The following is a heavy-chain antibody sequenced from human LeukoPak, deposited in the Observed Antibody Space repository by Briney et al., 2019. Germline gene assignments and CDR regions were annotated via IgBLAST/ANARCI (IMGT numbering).Heavy chain of an antibody. CDR2: VSYDGSNK. D-gene: IGHD2-15*01. CDR1: GFTFSIYG. J-gene: IGHJ4*02. Sequence: GRSLRLSCAASGFTFSIYGMHWVRQAPGKGLEWVAAVSYDGSNKYYADSVKGRFTISRDNSKNTLYLQMNSLRAEDTAVYSCAKGYCSGGTCYYYFDYWGQGTLVTVSS. V-gene: IGHV3-30*18. CDR3: AKGYCSGGTCYYYFDY.